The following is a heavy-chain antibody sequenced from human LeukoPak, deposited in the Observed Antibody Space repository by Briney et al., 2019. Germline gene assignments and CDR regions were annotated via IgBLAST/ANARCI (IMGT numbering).Heavy chain of an antibody. Sequence: GGSLRLSCAASRFTFSNAWMTWVRQAPGKGLEWVGRIKSKHDGGTADYAAPVKGRFTISRDDSKTTLFLHMNSLKTEDTAVYYCTTDSGHDYGDYKGAFDIWGQGTMVTVSS. D-gene: IGHD4-17*01. J-gene: IGHJ3*02. V-gene: IGHV3-15*01. CDR2: IKSKHDGGTA. CDR3: TTDSGHDYGDYKGAFDI. CDR1: RFTFSNAW.